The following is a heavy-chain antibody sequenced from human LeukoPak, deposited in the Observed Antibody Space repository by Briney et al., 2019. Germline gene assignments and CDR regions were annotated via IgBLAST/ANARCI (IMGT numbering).Heavy chain of an antibody. CDR2: INQDGSKK. D-gene: IGHD3-22*01. J-gene: IGHJ4*02. CDR1: GFTFSRYW. Sequence: GGSLRLSCAASGFTFSRYWMSWVRQSPGKGLEWVANINQDGSKKYYVDSVKGRFTISRDNAKNSLYLQMNSLRAEDTAVYYCARADSSGFSFDYWGQGTLVTVSS. CDR3: ARADSSGFSFDY. V-gene: IGHV3-7*04.